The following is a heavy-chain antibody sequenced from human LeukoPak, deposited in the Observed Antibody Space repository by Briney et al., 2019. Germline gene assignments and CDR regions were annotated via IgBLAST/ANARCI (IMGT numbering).Heavy chain of an antibody. CDR1: GFTFSSYW. D-gene: IGHD5-18*01. V-gene: IGHV3-7*01. Sequence: PGGSLRLTCAASGFTFSSYWMSWVRQAPGKGLEWVANIKQDGSEKYYVDSVKGRFTISRDNAKNSLYLQMNSLRADDTAVYYCARRATTERGHSYGLDYWGQGTLVTVSS. CDR2: IKQDGSEK. J-gene: IGHJ4*02. CDR3: ARRATTERGHSYGLDY.